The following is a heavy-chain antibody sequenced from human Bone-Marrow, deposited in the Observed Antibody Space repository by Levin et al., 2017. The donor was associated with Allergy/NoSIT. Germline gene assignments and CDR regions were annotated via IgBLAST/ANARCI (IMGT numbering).Heavy chain of an antibody. CDR1: GVSIKNNYY. CDR2: IYFTEKT. V-gene: IGHV4-39*07. D-gene: IGHD6-13*01. J-gene: IGHJ4*02. Sequence: GSLRLSCNVSGVSIKNNYYWAWIRQPPGKGLEWLGNIYFTEKTYYNPSLQSRVAISLDTSNNHFSLRLTSLTAADTAVSYCARSYSSSWYQSCYFDYWGQGILVTASS. CDR3: ARSYSSSWYQSCYFDY.